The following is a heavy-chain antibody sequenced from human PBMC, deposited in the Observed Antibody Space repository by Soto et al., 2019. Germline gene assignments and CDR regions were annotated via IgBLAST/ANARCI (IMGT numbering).Heavy chain of an antibody. J-gene: IGHJ4*02. CDR1: GFTVSSYG. V-gene: IGHV3-30*18. CDR3: AKLAVTQYFDY. Sequence: PGGSLRLSCAASGFTVSSYGMHWVRQAPGKGLEWVAVISYDGSNKYYADSVKGRFTISRDNSKNTLYLQMNSLRAEDTAVYYCAKLAVTQYFDYWGQGTLVTVSS. CDR2: ISYDGSNK. D-gene: IGHD4-17*01.